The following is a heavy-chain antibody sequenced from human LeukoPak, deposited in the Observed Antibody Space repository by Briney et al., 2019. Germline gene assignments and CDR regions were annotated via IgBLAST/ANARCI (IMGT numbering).Heavy chain of an antibody. CDR1: GYTFTGYY. CDR2: INPNSGGT. V-gene: IGHV1-2*04. J-gene: IGHJ5*02. CDR3: ARESTLQSYYDFWSGVNNWFDP. Sequence: ASVNVSCKASGYTFTGYYMHWVRQAPGQGLEWMGWINPNSGGTNYAQKFQGWVTMTRDTSISTAYMELSRLKSDDTAVYYCARESTLQSYYDFWSGVNNWFDPWGQGTLVTVSS. D-gene: IGHD3-3*01.